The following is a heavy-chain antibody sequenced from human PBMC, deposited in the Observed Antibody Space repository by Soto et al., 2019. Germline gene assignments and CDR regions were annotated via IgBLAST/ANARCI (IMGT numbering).Heavy chain of an antibody. Sequence: QVQLVQSGTEVKKPGSSVKVSCKASGGTFSSSGFSWVRQAPGQGLEWMGMIVPSLDTTKYAQKFQARVTIPADQFTSTAYMELSSLRSEDTAVYYCARWPQPPGTAVPSAVDVWGQGTRVIVPS. CDR2: IVPSLDTT. J-gene: IGHJ6*02. V-gene: IGHV1-69*09. CDR3: ARWPQPPGTAVPSAVDV. CDR1: GGTFSSSG. D-gene: IGHD2-21*02.